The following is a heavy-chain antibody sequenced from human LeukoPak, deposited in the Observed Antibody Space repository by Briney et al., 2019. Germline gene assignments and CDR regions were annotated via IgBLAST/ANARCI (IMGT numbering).Heavy chain of an antibody. Sequence: GGSLRLSCAASGFTFSSYWMSWVRQAPGKGLEWVANIKQDGSEKYYVDSVKGRFTISRDNAKNSLYLQMNSLRAEDMAVYYCARDGDGDGYYYYYYYMDVWGKGTTVTVSS. J-gene: IGHJ6*03. V-gene: IGHV3-7*01. CDR2: IKQDGSEK. CDR1: GFTFSSYW. CDR3: ARDGDGDGYYYYYYYMDV. D-gene: IGHD5-24*01.